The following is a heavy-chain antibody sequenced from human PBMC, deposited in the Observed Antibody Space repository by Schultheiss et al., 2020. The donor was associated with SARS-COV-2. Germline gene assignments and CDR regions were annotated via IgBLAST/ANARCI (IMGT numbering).Heavy chain of an antibody. J-gene: IGHJ4*02. V-gene: IGHV1-18*04. CDR2: VSTYNGNT. CDR1: GYTFTTYA. CDR3: ASGAPYAASDY. Sequence: ASVKVSCKASGYTFTTYAITWVRQAPGQGLESMGWVSTYNGNTNYAQKLQGRVTMTTDTSTSTAYMELRSLRSDDTAVYYCASGAPYAASDYWGQGTLVTVSS. D-gene: IGHD4-17*01.